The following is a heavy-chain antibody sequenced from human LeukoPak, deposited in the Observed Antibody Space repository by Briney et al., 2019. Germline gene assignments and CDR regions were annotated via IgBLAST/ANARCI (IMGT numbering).Heavy chain of an antibody. CDR3: AKGFSPYYDSSEGWFDP. Sequence: AGSLRLSCAASGFTFNTNAMSWVRQAPGKGLEWVSAIRGRTGGTYYADSVKGRFTISRDNSKSTLYLQMDSLRAEDTAVYYCAKGFSPYYDSSEGWFDPWGQGTLVTASS. V-gene: IGHV3-23*01. CDR2: IRGRTGGT. D-gene: IGHD3-22*01. J-gene: IGHJ5*02. CDR1: GFTFNTNA.